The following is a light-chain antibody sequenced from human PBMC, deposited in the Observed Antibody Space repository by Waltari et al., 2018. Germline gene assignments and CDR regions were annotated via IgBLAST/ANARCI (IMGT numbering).Light chain of an antibody. CDR3: QMWDSDSDHPV. CDR2: YDT. V-gene: IGLV3-21*04. CDR1: NLERKS. Sequence: SYVLTQPPSVSVAPGNTATIACGGNNLERKSVHWYQQKPGQTPVAVIYYDTERTSGISARFSGSNSGNTATLTISRVEAGDEADYYCQMWDSDSDHPVFGGGTKLTVL. J-gene: IGLJ3*02.